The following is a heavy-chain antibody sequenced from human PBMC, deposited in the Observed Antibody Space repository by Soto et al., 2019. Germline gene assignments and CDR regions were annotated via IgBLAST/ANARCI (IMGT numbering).Heavy chain of an antibody. CDR2: IYYSATT. D-gene: IGHD3-16*01. V-gene: IGHV4-39*01. CDR1: GGSISSNSYY. Sequence: QLQLQESGPGLVKPSETLSLTCTVSGGSISSNSYYWAWIRQPPGKGLEWIGNIYYSATTYYNPSIKSRVTITVDTYKNQFSLKLRSVPAADTAVSYCARHKGGYYSGVAVWGQGTTVTVSS. J-gene: IGHJ6*02. CDR3: ARHKGGYYSGVAV.